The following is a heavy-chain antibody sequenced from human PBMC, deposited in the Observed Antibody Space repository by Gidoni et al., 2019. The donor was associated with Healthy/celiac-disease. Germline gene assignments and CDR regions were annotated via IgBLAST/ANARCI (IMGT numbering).Heavy chain of an antibody. Sequence: EVQLVESGGGLVQPGGSLRLSCAASGFTFSSYWMSWVRQAPGKGLEWVANIKQDGSEKYYVDSVKGRFTISRDNAKNSLYLQMNSLRAEDTAVYYCARRLRGYSYGFDYWGQGTLVTVSS. CDR3: ARRLRGYSYGFDY. J-gene: IGHJ4*02. CDR1: GFTFSSYW. V-gene: IGHV3-7*01. CDR2: IKQDGSEK. D-gene: IGHD5-18*01.